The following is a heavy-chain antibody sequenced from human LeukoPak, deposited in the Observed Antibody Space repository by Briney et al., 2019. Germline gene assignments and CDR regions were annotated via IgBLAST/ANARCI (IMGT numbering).Heavy chain of an antibody. CDR1: GFTFISYA. CDR3: AKPRYCSGGSCYGYFDY. V-gene: IGHV3-23*01. J-gene: IGHJ4*02. Sequence: GGSLRLSCAASGFTFISYAMSWVRQAPGKGLEWVSAITGIGGSTYYADSVKGRFTISRDNSKNTLYLQMNSLRAEDTAVYYCAKPRYCSGGSCYGYFDYGGQGTLVTVSS. D-gene: IGHD2-15*01. CDR2: ITGIGGST.